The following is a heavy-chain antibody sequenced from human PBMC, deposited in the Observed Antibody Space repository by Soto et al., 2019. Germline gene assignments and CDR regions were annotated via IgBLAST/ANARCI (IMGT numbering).Heavy chain of an antibody. D-gene: IGHD6-19*01. CDR3: ARLPRTTVAGTGTDF. CDR2: FSSSGGT. J-gene: IGHJ4*02. CDR1: GVSIGSSDYF. Sequence: QLQLQESGPGLVKPSETLSLTCTVSGVSIGSSDYFWGWIRQPPGKGLEWIGSFSSSGGTFHNPSLKSRLSMSVDTSKNQFSLRLSSVTAADTAVYFCARLPRTTVAGTGTDFWGQGTLVTVSS. V-gene: IGHV4-39*01.